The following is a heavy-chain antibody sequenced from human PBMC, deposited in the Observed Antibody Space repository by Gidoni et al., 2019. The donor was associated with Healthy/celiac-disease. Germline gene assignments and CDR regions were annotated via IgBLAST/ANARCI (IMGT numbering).Heavy chain of an antibody. Sequence: QVQLVQSGAEVKKPGASVKVSCQASGYTFTGYYMHWVRQAPGQGLEWMGWINPNSGGTNYAQKFQGRVTMTRDTSISTAYMELSRLRSDDTAVYYCARGRIAAAAPYWYFDLWGRGTLVTVSS. V-gene: IGHV1-2*02. CDR2: INPNSGGT. CDR3: ARGRIAAAAPYWYFDL. J-gene: IGHJ2*01. CDR1: GYTFTGYY. D-gene: IGHD6-13*01.